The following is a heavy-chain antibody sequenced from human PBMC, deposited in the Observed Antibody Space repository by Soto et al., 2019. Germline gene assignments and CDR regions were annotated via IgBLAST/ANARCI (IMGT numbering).Heavy chain of an antibody. J-gene: IGHJ4*02. Sequence: QLQLQESGPGLVKPSETLSLTCTVSGGSISSSSYYWGWIRQPPGKGLEWIGSIYYSGSTYYNPSLKSRLTISVDTSKNQSALKLSSVTAADTDVYYCASHSKNTVALDYWGQGTLVTVSS. CDR2: IYYSGST. CDR3: ASHSKNTVALDY. CDR1: GGSISSSSYY. D-gene: IGHD4-17*01. V-gene: IGHV4-39*01.